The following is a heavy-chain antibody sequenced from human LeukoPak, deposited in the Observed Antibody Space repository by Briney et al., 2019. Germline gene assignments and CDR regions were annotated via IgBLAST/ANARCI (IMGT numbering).Heavy chain of an antibody. CDR2: ISGSGGST. V-gene: IGHV3-23*01. D-gene: IGHD3-10*01. Sequence: GGSLRLSCAASGFTFSSYAMSWVRQAPGKGLEWVSAISGSGGSTYYADSVEGRFTISRDNSKNTLYLQMNSLRAEDTAVYYCANLYGSGSDYYYGMDVWGQGTTVTVSS. CDR1: GFTFSSYA. CDR3: ANLYGSGSDYYYGMDV. J-gene: IGHJ6*02.